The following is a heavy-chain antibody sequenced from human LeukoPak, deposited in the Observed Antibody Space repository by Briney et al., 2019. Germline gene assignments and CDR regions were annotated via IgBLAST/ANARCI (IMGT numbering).Heavy chain of an antibody. CDR3: ARHYYFDS. J-gene: IGHJ4*02. CDR1: GFTFSSFE. CDR2: ISTSSNTI. Sequence: PGGSLRLSCAASGFTFSSFEMNWVRQAPGRGLEWVSYISTSSNTIYYADSVKGRFTIARDNAKNSLYLQMNSLRAEDTAAYYCARHYYFDSWGQGILVTDSS. V-gene: IGHV3-48*03.